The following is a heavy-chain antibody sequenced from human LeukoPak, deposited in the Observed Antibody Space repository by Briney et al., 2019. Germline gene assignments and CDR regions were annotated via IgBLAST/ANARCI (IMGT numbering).Heavy chain of an antibody. CDR1: GGSISSSSYY. CDR3: SRASSTSYYDY. Sequence: SETLSLTCTVSGGSISSSSYYWGWIRQPPGKGLEWIGSIYYSGSTYYNPSLKSRVTISVDTSKNQFSLKLSSVTAADMALYYCSRASSTSYYDYWGQGTLVT. J-gene: IGHJ4*02. V-gene: IGHV4-39*07. D-gene: IGHD6-19*01. CDR2: IYYSGST.